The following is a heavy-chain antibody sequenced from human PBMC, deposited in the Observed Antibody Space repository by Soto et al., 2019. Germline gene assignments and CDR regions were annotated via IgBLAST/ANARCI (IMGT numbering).Heavy chain of an antibody. D-gene: IGHD4-4*01. V-gene: IGHV3-23*01. CDR3: ARRNSGWYFDL. CDR2: ISGSGDST. Sequence: EVQLLESGGGLVQPGGSLRLSCAASGFTFSSYAMNWVRQAPGKGLEWVSVISGSGDSTYYADSVKGRFTISRDNSKNTLYLQMNSLRAEDTAVYYCARRNSGWYFDLWGRRTLVTVSS. CDR1: GFTFSSYA. J-gene: IGHJ2*01.